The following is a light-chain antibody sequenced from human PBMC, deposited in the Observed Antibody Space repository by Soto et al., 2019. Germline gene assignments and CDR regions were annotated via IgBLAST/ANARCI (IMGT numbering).Light chain of an antibody. CDR3: QHYYSTPQT. J-gene: IGKJ1*01. CDR1: LSLLYSPHNKNY. Sequence: DIVMTQSPDSLAVSLGERATINCRSSLSLLYSPHNKNYLAWYQQRPGQPPRLLIKWASARESGVPDRFSGSGSGTDFTLTITSLQAEDVAVYFCQHYYSTPQTLGQGTKVDLK. V-gene: IGKV4-1*01. CDR2: WAS.